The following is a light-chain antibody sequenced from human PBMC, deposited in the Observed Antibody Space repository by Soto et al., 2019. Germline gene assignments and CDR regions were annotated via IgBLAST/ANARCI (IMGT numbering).Light chain of an antibody. V-gene: IGLV6-57*03. J-gene: IGLJ2*01. CDR1: SGSIASNY. CDR2: EDN. CDR3: QSYDSSNVV. Sequence: FMLTQPHSVSESPGKTVTISCTRSSGSIASNYVQWYQQRPGSAPTTVIYEDNQRLSGVPDRFSGSIDSSSNSASLTISGLKTEDEADYYCQSYDSSNVVFGGGTKVTVL.